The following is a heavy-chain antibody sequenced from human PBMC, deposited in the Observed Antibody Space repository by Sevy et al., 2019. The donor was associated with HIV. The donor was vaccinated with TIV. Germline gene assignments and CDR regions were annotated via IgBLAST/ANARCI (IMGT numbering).Heavy chain of an antibody. V-gene: IGHV3-48*03. D-gene: IGHD2-8*01. J-gene: IGHJ5*02. CDR3: TRNGGAFDNGFDP. CDR1: GFTFSSYD. Sequence: GGSLRLSCTASGFTFSSYDMNWVRQAPGKGLEWVSKISSSGSSIYYADSVKGRFTISRDNAKNSLNLQMNSLRAEDNAVYYCTRNGGAFDNGFDPWGQGTLVTVSS. CDR2: ISSSGSSI.